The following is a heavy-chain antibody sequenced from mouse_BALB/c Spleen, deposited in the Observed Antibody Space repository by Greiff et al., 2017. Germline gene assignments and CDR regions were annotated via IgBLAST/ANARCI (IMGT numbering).Heavy chain of an antibody. CDR3: ARGRRLHAY. Sequence: EVKLVESGAELVKPGASVKLSCTASGFNIKDTYMHWVKQRPEQGLEWIGRIDPANGNTKYDPKFQGKATITADTSSNTAYLQLGSLTSEDTAVYYCARGRRLHAYWGQGTLVTVSA. CDR1: GFNIKDTY. J-gene: IGHJ3*01. D-gene: IGHD1-2*01. CDR2: IDPANGNT. V-gene: IGHV14-3*02.